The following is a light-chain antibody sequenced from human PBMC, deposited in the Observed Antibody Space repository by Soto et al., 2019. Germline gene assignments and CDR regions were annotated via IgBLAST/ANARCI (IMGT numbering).Light chain of an antibody. V-gene: IGKV1-27*01. CDR2: GAS. Sequence: IQTTQSPSTPAASVGYSVNITCCASQGISYHVAWYQQKPGKVPKLLVYGASTLQSGVPSRFSGSGSGTDFTLTISSLQPEDFATYYCQKYNGAPRTFGQGTKVDIK. CDR3: QKYNGAPRT. J-gene: IGKJ1*01. CDR1: QGISYH.